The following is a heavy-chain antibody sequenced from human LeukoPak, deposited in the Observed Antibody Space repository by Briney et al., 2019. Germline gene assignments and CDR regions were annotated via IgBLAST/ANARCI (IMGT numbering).Heavy chain of an antibody. V-gene: IGHV4-4*07. D-gene: IGHD3-10*01. CDR1: GDSISSSY. Sequence: SETLSLTCSVSGDSISSSYWSWIRQPAGKGLEWSGRISPSGSTNYNPSLKSRVTTSLYTSKNQLSLKLSSVTAADTAVYYCARDRGELYDYWGQGTLVTVSS. J-gene: IGHJ4*02. CDR2: ISPSGST. CDR3: ARDRGELYDY.